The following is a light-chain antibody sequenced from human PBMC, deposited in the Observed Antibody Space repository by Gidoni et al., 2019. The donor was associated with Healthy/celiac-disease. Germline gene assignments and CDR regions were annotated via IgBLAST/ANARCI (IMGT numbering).Light chain of an antibody. J-gene: IGKJ5*01. CDR1: QSVSSSY. V-gene: IGKV3-20*01. Sequence: EIVLTQYPGTLSLSPGERATLSGRASQSVSSSYLAWYQQKPGQAPRLLIYGASSRAPGIPDRFSGSGSGTDFTLTISRLEPEDFAVYYCQQYGSSSITFGQGTRLEIK. CDR3: QQYGSSSIT. CDR2: GAS.